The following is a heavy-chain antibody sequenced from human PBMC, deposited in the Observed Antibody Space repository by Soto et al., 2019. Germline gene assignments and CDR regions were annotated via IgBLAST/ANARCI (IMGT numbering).Heavy chain of an antibody. Sequence: QVQLVESGGGVVQPGRSLRLSCAASGFTFSSYGMHWVSQAPGKGLEWVAVISYDGSNKYYADSVKGRFTISRDNSKNTLYLQMNSLRAEDTAVYYCAKDRHSGWILKAFDIWGQGTMVTVSS. CDR1: GFTFSSYG. CDR2: ISYDGSNK. D-gene: IGHD5-12*01. J-gene: IGHJ3*02. V-gene: IGHV3-30*18. CDR3: AKDRHSGWILKAFDI.